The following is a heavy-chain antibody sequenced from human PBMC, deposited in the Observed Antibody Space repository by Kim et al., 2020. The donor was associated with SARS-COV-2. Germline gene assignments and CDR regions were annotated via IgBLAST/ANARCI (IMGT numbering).Heavy chain of an antibody. D-gene: IGHD2-21*01. J-gene: IGHJ4*02. V-gene: IGHV1-58*01. CDR2: ILGDSGNT. Sequence: SVKVSCESSGFTFTGSSVQWVRQARGQDLEWIARILGDSGNTIYAQKFHERVTITRDMSTSTAYMELSSLRSEDTAVYYCLADLVGGDGDKFWGPGTLV. CDR1: GFTFTGSS. CDR3: LADLVGGDGDKF.